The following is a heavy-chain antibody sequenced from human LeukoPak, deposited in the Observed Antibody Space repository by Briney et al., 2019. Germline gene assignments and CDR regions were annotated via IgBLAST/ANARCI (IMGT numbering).Heavy chain of an antibody. CDR2: IYYSGST. Sequence: SETLSLTCTVSGDSITSNNYYWGWIRQPPGKGLEWIGSIYYSGSTYYSPSLKSRVTISVDTSKNQFSLKLSSVTAADTAVYYCARLIEQLYYFDYWGQGTLVTVSS. D-gene: IGHD6-13*01. V-gene: IGHV4-39*01. CDR3: ARLIEQLYYFDY. J-gene: IGHJ4*02. CDR1: GDSITSNNYY.